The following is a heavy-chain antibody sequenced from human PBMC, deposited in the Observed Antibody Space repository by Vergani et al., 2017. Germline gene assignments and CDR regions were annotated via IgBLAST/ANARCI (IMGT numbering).Heavy chain of an antibody. CDR1: GFTFSSYA. Sequence: EVQLLESGGGLVQPGGSLRLSCAASGFTFSSYAMSWVRQAPGKGLEWVSAISGSGGSTYYADSVEGRFTISRDNSKNTLYLQMNSLRAEDTAVYYCARYPGGSYYYYYMDVWGKGTTVTVSS. CDR3: ARYPGGSYYYYYMDV. D-gene: IGHD3-10*01. V-gene: IGHV3-23*01. CDR2: ISGSGGST. J-gene: IGHJ6*03.